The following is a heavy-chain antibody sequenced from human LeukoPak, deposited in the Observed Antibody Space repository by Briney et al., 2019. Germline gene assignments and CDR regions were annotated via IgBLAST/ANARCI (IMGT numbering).Heavy chain of an antibody. V-gene: IGHV3-11*04. Sequence: GGSLRLSCAASGFTFSDYYMSWIRQAPGKGLEWVSYISSSGSTIYYADSVKGRFTISRDNAKNSLYLQMNSLRAEDAAVYYCARDRVSAPTDYGDYSWYFDYWGQGTLVTVSS. CDR3: ARDRVSAPTDYGDYSWYFDY. D-gene: IGHD4-17*01. CDR1: GFTFSDYY. J-gene: IGHJ4*02. CDR2: ISSSGSTI.